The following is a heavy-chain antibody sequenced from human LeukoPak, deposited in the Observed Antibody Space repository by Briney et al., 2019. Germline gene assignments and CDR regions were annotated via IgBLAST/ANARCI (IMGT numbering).Heavy chain of an antibody. CDR1: GYTFTGYY. Sequence: VASVKVSCKASGYTFTGYYMHWVRQAPGQGLEWMGGIIPIFGTANYAQKFQGRVTITADESTSTAYMELSSLRSEDTAVYYCARDAQPVTGATLLYYYMDVWGKGTTVTVSS. J-gene: IGHJ6*03. V-gene: IGHV1-69*13. D-gene: IGHD1-7*01. CDR3: ARDAQPVTGATLLYYYMDV. CDR2: IIPIFGTA.